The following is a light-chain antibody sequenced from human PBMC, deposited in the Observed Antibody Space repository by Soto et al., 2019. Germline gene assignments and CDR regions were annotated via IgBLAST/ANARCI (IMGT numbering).Light chain of an antibody. Sequence: DIRMTQSPSSLSASVGDSVTITCRASQSISIYLNWYQQKPGKAPKLLISGASTLQSGVPSRYSGGGSGTDFTLTISSLQPEDLATCYCHQSYRTVITFGQGTRLEIK. CDR2: GAS. J-gene: IGKJ5*01. CDR3: HQSYRTVIT. CDR1: QSISIY. V-gene: IGKV1-39*01.